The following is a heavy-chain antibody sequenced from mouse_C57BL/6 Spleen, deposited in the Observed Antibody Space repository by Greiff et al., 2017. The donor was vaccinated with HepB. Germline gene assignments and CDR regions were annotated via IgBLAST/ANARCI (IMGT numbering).Heavy chain of an antibody. Sequence: EVKLVESEGGLVQPGSSMKLSCTASGFTFSDYYMAWVRQVPEKGLEWVANINYDGSSTYYLDSLKSRFIISRDNAKNILYLQMSSLKSEDTATYYCARVIWDYYGSSPAMDYWGQGTSVTVSS. CDR2: INYDGSST. D-gene: IGHD1-1*01. CDR3: ARVIWDYYGSSPAMDY. CDR1: GFTFSDYY. J-gene: IGHJ4*01. V-gene: IGHV5-16*01.